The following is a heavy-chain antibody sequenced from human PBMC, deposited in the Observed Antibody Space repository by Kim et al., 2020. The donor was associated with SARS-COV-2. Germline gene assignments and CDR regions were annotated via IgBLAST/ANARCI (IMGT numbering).Heavy chain of an antibody. Sequence: GGSLRLSCAASGFTFSSYAMHWVRQAPGKGLEWVAVISYDGSNKYYADSVKGRFTISRDNSKNTLYLQMNSLRAEDTAVYYCARVRFRELSYYFDYWGQG. J-gene: IGHJ4*02. CDR3: ARVRFRELSYYFDY. V-gene: IGHV3-30-3*01. D-gene: IGHD3-10*01. CDR1: GFTFSSYA. CDR2: ISYDGSNK.